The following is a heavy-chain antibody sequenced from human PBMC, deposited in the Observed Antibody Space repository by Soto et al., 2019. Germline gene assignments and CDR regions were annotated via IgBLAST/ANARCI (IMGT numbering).Heavy chain of an antibody. J-gene: IGHJ6*02. Sequence: GFLRFSCAASGFTFSSYAMHWFRHAPGKGLEWVALISFDGSDKYYADSVKGRFTISRDNSKNMLYLQMNSLRVEDTAVYYCAREPVRRLQGPDYYYFGMDVWGQGTTVTV. CDR2: ISFDGSDK. CDR3: AREPVRRLQGPDYYYFGMDV. V-gene: IGHV3-30-3*01. D-gene: IGHD6-25*01. CDR1: GFTFSSYA.